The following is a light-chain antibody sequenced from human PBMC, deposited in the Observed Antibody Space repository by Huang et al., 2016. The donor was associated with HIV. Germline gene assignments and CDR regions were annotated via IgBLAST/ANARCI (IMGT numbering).Light chain of an antibody. Sequence: EIVMTQSPATLSVSPGERATLSCRASQRIDSNLAWYQQNPGQAPSLRVYGASTRATVIPARFSGSGSGTEFTLTISSLQSEDFAVYYCQQYNDWRETFGQGTKVEIK. J-gene: IGKJ1*01. CDR1: QRIDSN. CDR3: QQYNDWRET. V-gene: IGKV3-15*01. CDR2: GAS.